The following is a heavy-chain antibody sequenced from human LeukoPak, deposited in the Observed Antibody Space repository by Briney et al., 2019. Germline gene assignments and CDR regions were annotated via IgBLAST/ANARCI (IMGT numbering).Heavy chain of an antibody. D-gene: IGHD3-3*02. CDR1: GGTFSSYT. CDR2: IIPIFGTA. V-gene: IGHV1-69*05. CDR3: ARDRSIGLAFDI. Sequence: SVKVSCKASGGTFSSYTISWVRQAPGQGLEWMGRIIPIFGTANYAQKFQGRVTITTDESTSTAYMELSSLRSEDTAVYYCARDRSIGLAFDIWGQGTMVTVSS. J-gene: IGHJ3*02.